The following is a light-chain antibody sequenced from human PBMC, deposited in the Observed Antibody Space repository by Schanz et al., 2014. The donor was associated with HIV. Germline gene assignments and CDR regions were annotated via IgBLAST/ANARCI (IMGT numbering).Light chain of an antibody. J-gene: IGLJ3*02. CDR3: SSYAGSNNLV. CDR2: EVN. Sequence: QSVLTQPPSASGSPGQSVAISCTGTSSDVGDYNYVSWYQQHPGKAPKLIIYEVNKRPSGVPDRFSGSKSGNTASLTVSGLQAEDEADYYCSSYAGSNNLVFGGGTKLTVL. CDR1: SSDVGDYNY. V-gene: IGLV2-8*01.